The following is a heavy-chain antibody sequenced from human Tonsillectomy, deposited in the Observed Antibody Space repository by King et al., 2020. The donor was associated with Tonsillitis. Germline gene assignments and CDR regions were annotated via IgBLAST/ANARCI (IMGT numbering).Heavy chain of an antibody. CDR3: ARTYYYDRSGYYFGY. CDR2: INPSGGST. CDR1: GYTFTSYY. J-gene: IGHJ4*02. D-gene: IGHD3-22*01. Sequence: QLVQSGAEVKKPGASVKVSCKASGYTFTSYYVHWVRQAPGQGLEWMGLINPSGGSTSYAQKFQGRVIMTRETSTSTVYMELSSLRSEDTAVDYCARTYYYDRSGYYFGYWGQGTLVTVSS. V-gene: IGHV1-46*01.